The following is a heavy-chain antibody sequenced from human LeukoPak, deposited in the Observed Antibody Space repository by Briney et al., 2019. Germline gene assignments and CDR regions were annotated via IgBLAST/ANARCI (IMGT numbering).Heavy chain of an antibody. Sequence: GGSLRLSCAASGFTFSSYWMSWVRQAPGKGLEWVANIKQDGSEKYYVDSVKGRFTISRDNAKNSLYLQMNSLRAEDTVVYYCARVSQIYGSGSYYYFDYWGQGTLVTVSS. J-gene: IGHJ4*02. D-gene: IGHD3-10*01. V-gene: IGHV3-7*03. CDR1: GFTFSSYW. CDR2: IKQDGSEK. CDR3: ARVSQIYGSGSYYYFDY.